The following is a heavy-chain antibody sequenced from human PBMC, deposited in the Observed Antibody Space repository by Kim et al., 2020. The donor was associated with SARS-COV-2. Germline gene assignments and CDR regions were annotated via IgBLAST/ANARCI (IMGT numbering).Heavy chain of an antibody. CDR2: MNPNSGNT. V-gene: IGHV1-8*01. CDR1: GYTFTSYD. CDR3: ARGLWRGNDFWSGYYGNWFDP. D-gene: IGHD3-3*01. J-gene: IGHJ5*02. Sequence: ASVKVSCKASGYTFTSYDINWVRQATGQGLEWMGWMNPNSGNTGYAQKFQGRVTMTRNTSISTAYMELSSLRSEDTAVYYCARGLWRGNDFWSGYYGNWFDPWGQGTLVTVSS.